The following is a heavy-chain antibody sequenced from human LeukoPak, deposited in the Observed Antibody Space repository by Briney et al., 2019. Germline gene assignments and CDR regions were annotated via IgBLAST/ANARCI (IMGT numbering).Heavy chain of an antibody. CDR2: IYYSGST. D-gene: IGHD1-26*01. J-gene: IGHJ4*02. Sequence: SETLSLTCTVSGGSISSHYWSWIRQPPGKGLEWIGYIYYSGSTNYNPSLKSRVTISVDTSKNQFSLKLSSVTAADTAVYYCARDQRWYGGSLFDYWGQGTLVTVSS. V-gene: IGHV4-59*11. CDR1: GGSISSHY. CDR3: ARDQRWYGGSLFDY.